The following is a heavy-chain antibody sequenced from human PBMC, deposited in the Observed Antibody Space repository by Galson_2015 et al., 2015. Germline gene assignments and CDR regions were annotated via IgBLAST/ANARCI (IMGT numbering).Heavy chain of an antibody. CDR3: ASQRFGELFIDY. V-gene: IGHV4-61*02. Sequence: TLSLTCTVSGGSISSGSYYWSWIRQPAGKGLEWIGRIYTSGSTNYNPSLKSRVTISVDMSKNQFSLKLSSVTAADTAVYYCASQRFGELFIDYWGQGTLVTVSS. CDR1: GGSISSGSYY. D-gene: IGHD3-10*01. CDR2: IYTSGST. J-gene: IGHJ4*02.